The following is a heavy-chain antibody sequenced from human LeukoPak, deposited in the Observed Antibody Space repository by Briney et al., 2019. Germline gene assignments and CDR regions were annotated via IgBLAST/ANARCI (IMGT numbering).Heavy chain of an antibody. CDR2: INPTGTTT. V-gene: IGHV1-46*01. CDR3: ARDNSVGDIAWWFDP. Sequence: ASVKVSCKTSGYTFINNWMHWVRQAPGQGLEWVGLINPTGTTTLYAQKFQGRVTLTRDMSTSTDYMELRSLKSEDTAVYYCARDNSVGDIAWWFDPWGQGTLVSVSS. CDR1: GYTFINNW. D-gene: IGHD3-10*01. J-gene: IGHJ5*02.